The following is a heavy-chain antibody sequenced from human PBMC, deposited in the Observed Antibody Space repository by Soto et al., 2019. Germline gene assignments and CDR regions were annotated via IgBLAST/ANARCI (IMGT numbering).Heavy chain of an antibody. D-gene: IGHD3-10*01. CDR3: ASVGDYYGSGFDP. CDR2: IYHSGST. Sequence: SETLSLTCAVSGGSISSGDYSWSWIRQPPGKGLEWIGYIYHSGSTYYNPSLKNRVTISVDRSKNQFSLKLGSVTAADTAVYYCASVGDYYGSGFDPWGQGTLVTVSS. J-gene: IGHJ5*02. CDR1: GGSISSGDYS. V-gene: IGHV4-30-2*01.